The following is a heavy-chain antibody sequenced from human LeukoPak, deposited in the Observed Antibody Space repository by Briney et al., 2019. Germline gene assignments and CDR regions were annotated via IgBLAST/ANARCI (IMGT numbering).Heavy chain of an antibody. CDR1: GGSISSYY. V-gene: IGHV4-4*07. D-gene: IGHD3-10*01. J-gene: IGHJ6*03. CDR2: IYTSGST. CDR3: ARGSGRVGNYYYMDV. Sequence: SETLSLTCTVSGGSISSYYWSWIRQPAGKGLEWIGRIYTSGSTNYNPSLKSRVTMSVDTSKNQSSLRLSSVTAANTAVYYCARGSGRVGNYYYMDVWGKGTTVTISS.